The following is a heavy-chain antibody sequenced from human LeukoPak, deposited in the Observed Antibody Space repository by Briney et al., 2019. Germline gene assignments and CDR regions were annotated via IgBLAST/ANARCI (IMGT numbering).Heavy chain of an antibody. CDR2: MKPDGSLK. J-gene: IGHJ4*02. CDR1: GFTFSSYW. CDR3: ARVGYSGWNLEY. Sequence: GGSLTLSCAVSGFTFSSYWMSWVRQATGKGLEWVANMKPDGSLKYYVDSVKGRFTISRDNSKNSLYLQMNSLRDEDTAVYYCARVGYSGWNLEYWGQGTLVTVSS. V-gene: IGHV3-7*01. D-gene: IGHD5-12*01.